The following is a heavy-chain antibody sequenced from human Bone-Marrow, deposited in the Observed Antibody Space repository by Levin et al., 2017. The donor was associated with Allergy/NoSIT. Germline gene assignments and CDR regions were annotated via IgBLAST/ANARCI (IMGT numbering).Heavy chain of an antibody. D-gene: IGHD6-19*01. Sequence: SCAASGFTFSRYDMHWVRQATGKGLEWVSGIGVGGEPYYPVSVKGRFTISREDAKNSLSLQMNSLRAGDTAVYYCARVAGYFYMDVWGKGTTVTVS. J-gene: IGHJ6*03. CDR2: IGVGGEP. V-gene: IGHV3-13*04. CDR3: ARVAGYFYMDV. CDR1: GFTFSRYD.